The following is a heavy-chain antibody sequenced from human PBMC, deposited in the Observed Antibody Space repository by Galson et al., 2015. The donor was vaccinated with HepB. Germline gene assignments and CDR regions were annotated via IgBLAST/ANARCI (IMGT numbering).Heavy chain of an antibody. V-gene: IGHV3-21*01. Sequence: SLRLSCAASGFNFNYYSINWVRQAPGRGLEWVSSISATSNYVYYAASVRGRFSISRDNAKKSVFLQMHSLRAEDTAVYFCASAANPAIVRGADYYWGQGTLVTVSA. D-gene: IGHD3-10*01. J-gene: IGHJ4*02. CDR3: ASAANPAIVRGADYY. CDR1: GFNFNYYS. CDR2: ISATSNYV.